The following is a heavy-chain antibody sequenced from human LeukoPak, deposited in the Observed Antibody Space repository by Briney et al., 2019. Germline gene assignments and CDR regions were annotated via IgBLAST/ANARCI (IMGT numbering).Heavy chain of an antibody. CDR3: ATAERYYYDSSGYYWDY. CDR2: FDPEDGET. V-gene: IGHV1-24*01. D-gene: IGHD3-22*01. J-gene: IGHJ4*02. Sequence: ASVKVSCKVSGCTLTELSMHWVRQAPGKGLEWMGGFDPEDGETIYAQKFQGRVTMTEDTSTDTAYMELSSLRSEDTAVYYCATAERYYYDSSGYYWDYWGQGTLVTVSS. CDR1: GCTLTELS.